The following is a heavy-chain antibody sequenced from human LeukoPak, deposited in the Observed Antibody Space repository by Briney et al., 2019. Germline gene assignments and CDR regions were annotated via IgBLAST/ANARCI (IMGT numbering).Heavy chain of an antibody. CDR1: GFTFSSYG. CDR2: IRYDGSNK. V-gene: IGHV3-30*02. CDR3: AKSLGKKVGATPFDY. D-gene: IGHD1-26*01. Sequence: GGSLRLSCAASGFTFSSYGMHWVRQAPGKGLEWVAFIRYDGSNKYYADSVKGRFTISRDNSKNTLYLQMNSLRAEDTAVYYCAKSLGKKVGATPFDYWGQGTLVTVSS. J-gene: IGHJ4*02.